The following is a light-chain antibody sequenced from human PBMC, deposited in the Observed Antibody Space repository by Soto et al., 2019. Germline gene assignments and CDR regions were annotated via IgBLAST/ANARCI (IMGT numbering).Light chain of an antibody. Sequence: DIQMTQSPSSVSAYVGDRVTIACRASQDISIHLAWFQQKPGKAPKSLIFGASILQGGVPSKFSGSGSGTDFTLNIDSLQPEDFAPYYCEQYHNYPPSFGQGTKVEIK. CDR2: GAS. CDR3: EQYHNYPPS. J-gene: IGKJ1*01. CDR1: QDISIH. V-gene: IGKV1-16*02.